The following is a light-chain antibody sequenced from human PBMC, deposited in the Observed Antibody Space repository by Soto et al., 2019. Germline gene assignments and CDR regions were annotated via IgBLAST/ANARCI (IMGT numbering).Light chain of an antibody. CDR1: SSDVGGYNY. CDR2: DVT. Sequence: PGQSVTISCTGTSSDVGGYNYVSWYQQYPGKAPKLMVSDVTKRPSGVPDRFSGSKSGNTASLTISGLLAEDEADYYCCSYAGSYTYVFGTGTKVTVL. J-gene: IGLJ1*01. V-gene: IGLV2-11*03. CDR3: CSYAGSYTYV.